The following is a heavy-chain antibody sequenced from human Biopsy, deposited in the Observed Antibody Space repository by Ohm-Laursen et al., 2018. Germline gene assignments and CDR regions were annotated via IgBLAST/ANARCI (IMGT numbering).Heavy chain of an antibody. CDR3: ARIKAGVPPSDY. Sequence: ASVKVSCKTSGYTFNAYYIHWVRQAPVQGLEWMGWISPNNGGTNYAPKFQGRVTMTRDTSISTVYIELNTLTSDDTAVYYCARIKAGVPPSDYWGQGTLVTVSS. J-gene: IGHJ4*02. V-gene: IGHV1-2*02. D-gene: IGHD6-13*01. CDR1: GYTFNAYY. CDR2: ISPNNGGT.